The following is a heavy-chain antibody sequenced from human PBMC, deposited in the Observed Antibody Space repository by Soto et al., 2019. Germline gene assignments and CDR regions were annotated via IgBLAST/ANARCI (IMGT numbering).Heavy chain of an antibody. Sequence: SETLSLTCPVSGASIISSSYYWGWIRQPPGKGLEWIGSINYSGSTYYNRSLKSRVTISADRSKNTFSLKLRSVTAADTAVYYCARERLAVAGKGGWFDPWGQETLVTVSS. CDR1: GASIISSSYY. J-gene: IGHJ5*02. D-gene: IGHD6-19*01. CDR3: ARERLAVAGKGGWFDP. V-gene: IGHV4-39*02. CDR2: INYSGST.